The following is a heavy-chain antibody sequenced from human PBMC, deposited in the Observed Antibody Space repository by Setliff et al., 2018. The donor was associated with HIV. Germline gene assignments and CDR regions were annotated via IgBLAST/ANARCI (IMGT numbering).Heavy chain of an antibody. CDR1: GYTFTSYG. J-gene: IGHJ6*03. Sequence: SVKVSCKASGYTFTSYGISWVRQAPGQGLEWMGGIIPILGIANYAQKFQGRVTITADKSTSTAYMELSSLRSEDTAVYYCARVYNIEYSSSSAYYYYYMDVWGKGTTVTVSS. D-gene: IGHD6-6*01. CDR2: IIPILGIA. CDR3: ARVYNIEYSSSSAYYYYYMDV. V-gene: IGHV1-69*10.